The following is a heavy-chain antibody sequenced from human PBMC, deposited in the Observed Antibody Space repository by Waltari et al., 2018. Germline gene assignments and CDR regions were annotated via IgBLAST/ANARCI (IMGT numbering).Heavy chain of an antibody. CDR3: TMAPDVPVRPTWG. D-gene: IGHD7-27*01. V-gene: IGHV3-21*06. Sequence: EVQLVESGGGLVKPGGSLRLSCAASGFTFSLFSMNWVRQAPGRGLEWVSTSSSSGSYIYYGDSVKGRFTISRDNAKNSVYLQMNSLRVDDTAVYYCTMAPDVPVRPTWGWGQGSLVTVSS. J-gene: IGHJ4*02. CDR2: SSSSGSYI. CDR1: GFTFSLFS.